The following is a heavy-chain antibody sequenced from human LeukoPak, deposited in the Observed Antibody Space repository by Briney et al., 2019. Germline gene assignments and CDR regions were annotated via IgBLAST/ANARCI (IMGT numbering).Heavy chain of an antibody. V-gene: IGHV4-61*02. J-gene: IGHJ5*01. CDR1: GDSISSGDYY. D-gene: IGHD3-10*01. CDR3: VRHQYYYGAGSYYVFDS. CDR2: ISSSGST. Sequence: SQTLSLTCTVSGDSISSGDYYWSWIRQPAGKGLEWIGRISSSGSTNYNPSLKSRVTISVDTSKNQFSLKLSSVTAADTAVYYCVRHQYYYGAGSYYVFDSWGQGTLVTVSS.